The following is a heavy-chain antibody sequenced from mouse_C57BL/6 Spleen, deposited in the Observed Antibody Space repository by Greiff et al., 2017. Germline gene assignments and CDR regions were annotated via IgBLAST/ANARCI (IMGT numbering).Heavy chain of an antibody. CDR3: ARQGESAWFAY. J-gene: IGHJ3*01. CDR2: INPSSGYT. Sequence: QVHVKQSGAELAKPGASVKLSCKASGYTFTSYWMPWVKQRPGQGLEWIGYINPSSGYTKYNQKFKDKATLTADKSSSTAYMQLSSLTYEDSAVYYCARQGESAWFAYWGQGTLVTVSA. V-gene: IGHV1-7*01. CDR1: GYTFTSYW. D-gene: IGHD3-3*01.